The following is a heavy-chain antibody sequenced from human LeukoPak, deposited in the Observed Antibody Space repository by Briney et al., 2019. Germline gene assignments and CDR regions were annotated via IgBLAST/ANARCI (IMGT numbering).Heavy chain of an antibody. D-gene: IGHD3-16*01. CDR2: ISSSSSTI. CDR3: ARDGRGGSSDY. Sequence: GGSLRLSCAASGFTFSSYEMNWVRQAPGKGLEWVSYISSSSSTIYYADSVKGRFTISRDNAKNSLYLQMNSLRAEDTALYYCARDGRGGSSDYWGQGTLVTVSS. V-gene: IGHV3-48*03. J-gene: IGHJ4*02. CDR1: GFTFSSYE.